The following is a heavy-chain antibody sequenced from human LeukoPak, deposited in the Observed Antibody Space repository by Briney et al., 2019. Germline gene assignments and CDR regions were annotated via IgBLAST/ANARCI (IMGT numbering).Heavy chain of an antibody. D-gene: IGHD2-2*01. V-gene: IGHV3-21*01. CDR2: ISSSSSYI. CDR1: GFTFSSYS. J-gene: IGHJ4*02. Sequence: GGFLRLSCAASGFTFSSYSMNWVRQAPGKGLEWVSSISSSSSYIYYADSVKGRFTISRDNAKNSLYLQMNSLRAEDTAVYYCARNADLGYCSSTSCYPDYWGQGTLVTVSS. CDR3: ARNADLGYCSSTSCYPDY.